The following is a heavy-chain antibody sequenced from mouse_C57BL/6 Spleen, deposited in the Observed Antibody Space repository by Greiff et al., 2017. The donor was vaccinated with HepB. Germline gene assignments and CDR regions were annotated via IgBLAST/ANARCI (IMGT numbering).Heavy chain of an antibody. D-gene: IGHD3-2*02. CDR3: ARRSRSGPYYFDY. Sequence: VQLQQSGAELMKPGASVKLSCKATGYTFTGYWIEWVKQRPGHGLEWIGEILPGSGSTNHNEKFKGKATFTADTSSNTAYMQLSSLTTEDSAIYYCARRSRSGPYYFDYWGQGTTLTVSS. CDR2: ILPGSGST. CDR1: GYTFTGYW. V-gene: IGHV1-9*01. J-gene: IGHJ2*01.